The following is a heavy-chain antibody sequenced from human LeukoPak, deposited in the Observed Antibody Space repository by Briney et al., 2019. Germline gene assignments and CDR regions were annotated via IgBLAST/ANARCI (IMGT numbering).Heavy chain of an antibody. CDR1: GYTFTGYY. CDR3: ARPQDFGLTGMNAFDI. D-gene: IGHD7-27*01. Sequence: EASVKVSCKASGYTFTGYYMHWVRQAPGQGLEWMGWINPNSGGTNYAQKFQGRVTMTRDTSISTAYLQWSSLKASDTAMYYCARPQDFGLTGMNAFDIWGQGTMVTVSS. V-gene: IGHV1-2*02. J-gene: IGHJ3*02. CDR2: INPNSGGT.